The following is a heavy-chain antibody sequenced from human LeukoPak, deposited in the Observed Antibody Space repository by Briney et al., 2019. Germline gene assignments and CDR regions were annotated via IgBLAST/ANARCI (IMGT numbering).Heavy chain of an antibody. D-gene: IGHD1-14*01. CDR3: ARDPLNRRLGSFHFDI. CDR1: GFIFTDYA. CDR2: VSYDGRNE. J-gene: IGHJ4*02. Sequence: GGSLRLSCAASGFIFTDYAMHWVRQPPGKGLEWVALVSYDGRNENYADSVKGRFTISRDTSKSTLYLQLNSLRGEDTAVYYCARDPLNRRLGSFHFDIWGQGSLVTVSS. V-gene: IGHV3-30*04.